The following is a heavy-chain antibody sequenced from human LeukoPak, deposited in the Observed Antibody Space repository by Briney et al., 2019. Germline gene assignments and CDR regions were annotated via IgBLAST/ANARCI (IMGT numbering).Heavy chain of an antibody. CDR3: AKHLRLLLWFGEFDY. J-gene: IGHJ4*02. Sequence: PGGSLRLSCAASGFTFSSYAMGWVRQAPGKGLEWVSAISGSGGSTCYADSVKGRFTISRDNSKNTLYLQVNSLRAEDTAVYYCAKHLRLLLWFGEFDYWGQGTLVTVSS. CDR1: GFTFSSYA. V-gene: IGHV3-23*01. CDR2: ISGSGGST. D-gene: IGHD3-10*01.